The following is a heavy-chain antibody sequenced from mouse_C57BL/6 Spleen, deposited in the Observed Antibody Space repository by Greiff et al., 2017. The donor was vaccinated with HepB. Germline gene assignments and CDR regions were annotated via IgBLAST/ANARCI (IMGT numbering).Heavy chain of an antibody. CDR1: GYTFTSYW. CDR2: IDPSDSET. J-gene: IGHJ2*01. V-gene: IGHV1-52*01. D-gene: IGHD2-5*01. Sequence: QVQLQQPGAELVRPGSSVKLSCKASGYTFTSYWMHWVKQRPIQGLEWIGNIDPSDSETHYNQKFKDKATLTVDKSSSTAYMQLSSLTSEDSAVYYCARWVLYYSNEGYYFDYWGQGTTLTVSS. CDR3: ARWVLYYSNEGYYFDY.